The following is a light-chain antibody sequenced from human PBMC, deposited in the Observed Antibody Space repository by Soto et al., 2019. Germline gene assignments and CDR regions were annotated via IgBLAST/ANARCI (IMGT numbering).Light chain of an antibody. CDR1: TSDFGSYDL. V-gene: IGLV2-23*02. CDR3: CSYAGGRSPYV. CDR2: EVS. J-gene: IGLJ1*01. Sequence: QSVLTQPASVSGSPGQSITISCTGTTSDFGSYDLVSWYQQHPGKAPKIMIYEVSKRPSGDSNRFSGSKSDNTASLTISGLQAEDEADYYCCSYAGGRSPYVFGTGTKVTVL.